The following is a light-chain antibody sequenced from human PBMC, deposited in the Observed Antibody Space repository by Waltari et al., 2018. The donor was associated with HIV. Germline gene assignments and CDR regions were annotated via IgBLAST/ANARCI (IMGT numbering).Light chain of an antibody. CDR2: DVI. J-gene: IGLJ1*01. V-gene: IGLV2-23*02. CDR1: SRHVGPDKL. CDR3: CSYAGSSTYI. Sequence: QSALAQPPSLTGSRGQSVTIHCNGSSRHVGPDKLLSRYQQSPGKAAKVVIYDVIDLPSGLSSRFSASKSGNTASLTISGLQPQDEGDYFCCSYAGSSTYIFGSGTLVTVL.